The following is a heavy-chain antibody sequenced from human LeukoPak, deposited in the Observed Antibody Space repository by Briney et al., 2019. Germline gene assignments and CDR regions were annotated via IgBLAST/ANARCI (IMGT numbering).Heavy chain of an antibody. CDR3: ATVRRGYYNFDF. Sequence: GGSLRLSCAASGFIFSSDWMHWVRQGLAKGLVWVSPINPDGSTTSYADSVKGRLTISRDNAKNTLYLQMNSLRAEDTAVYYCATVRRGYYNFDFWGQGTLLTVSS. CDR2: INPDGSTT. V-gene: IGHV3-74*01. J-gene: IGHJ4*02. CDR1: GFIFSSDW. D-gene: IGHD1-26*01.